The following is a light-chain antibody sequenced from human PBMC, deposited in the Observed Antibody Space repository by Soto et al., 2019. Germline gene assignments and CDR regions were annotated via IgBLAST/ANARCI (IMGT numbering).Light chain of an antibody. V-gene: IGKV3-15*01. CDR2: GAS. CDR1: QSVSSN. CDR3: QQSYSAPYT. J-gene: IGKJ2*01. Sequence: EIVMTQSPATLSVSPGERVTLSCRASQSVSSNLAWYQQKPGQAPGLLIDGASTRATGIPARFSGSGSGTEFTLTISSLQSEEFAVYYCQQSYSAPYTFGPGTKLEIK.